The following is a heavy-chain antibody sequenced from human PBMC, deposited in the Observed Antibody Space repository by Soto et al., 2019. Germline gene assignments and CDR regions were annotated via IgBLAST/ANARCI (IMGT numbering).Heavy chain of an antibody. CDR1: GYSFTSYG. V-gene: IGHV1-18*01. J-gene: IGHJ6*02. Sequence: QVQLVQSAGEVKKPGASVKVSCKASGYSFTSYGISWVRRAPGQGLEWMGWISPYNGHTQLVQRFQCRVSMTTDTSTKSAYMELRNLRSDDTAHYYCARDLTIVPATHPRLENYGMDVWGQGTTVIVSS. CDR3: ARDLTIVPATHPRLENYGMDV. D-gene: IGHD2-2*01. CDR2: ISPYNGHT.